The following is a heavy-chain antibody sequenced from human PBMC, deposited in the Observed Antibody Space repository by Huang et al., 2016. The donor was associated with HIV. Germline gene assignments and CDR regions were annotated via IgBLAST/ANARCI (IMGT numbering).Heavy chain of an antibody. CDR1: GYNLTEVS. J-gene: IGHJ3*02. D-gene: IGHD2-21*01. V-gene: IGHV1-24*01. CDR2: FSPEHGET. CDR3: AAGYDTYYDI. Sequence: QVQLVQSGAEVKKTGASVKVSCKVSGYNLTEVSIHWVRQAPGKGLEWVGGFSPEHGETIYAQNCQGRVTMTEDTSTDTAYMELHSLITEDTAVYYCAAGYDTYYDIWGQGTMVIASS.